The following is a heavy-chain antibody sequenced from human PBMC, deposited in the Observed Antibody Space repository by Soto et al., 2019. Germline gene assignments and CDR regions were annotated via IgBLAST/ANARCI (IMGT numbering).Heavy chain of an antibody. Sequence: SLRLSCTVSGFTFDDYAMSWVRQAPGKGLGWVGFISSQAFGGTTEYAASVEGRFTISTDESKTIAYLQMNSLKAADTAVYFCATVYFYDSSADYYFDYWGQGTLVTVSS. CDR2: ISSQAFGGTT. V-gene: IGHV3-49*04. J-gene: IGHJ4*02. D-gene: IGHD3-22*01. CDR1: GFTFDDYA. CDR3: ATVYFYDSSADYYFDY.